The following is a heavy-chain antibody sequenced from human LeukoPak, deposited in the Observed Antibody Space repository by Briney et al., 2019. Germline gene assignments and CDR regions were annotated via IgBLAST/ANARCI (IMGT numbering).Heavy chain of an antibody. CDR2: ISYDGTKT. CDR3: ARGRGGNMGDAFDI. CDR1: GFTFSRYA. V-gene: IGHV3-30*04. D-gene: IGHD4-23*01. Sequence: GGSLRLSCAASGFTFSRYAMHWVRQAPGKGLGWVALISYDGTKTFYADSVKGRFTISRDNSNTLYLQMSSLRAEDTAVYYCARGRGGNMGDAFDIWGQGTMVTVSS. J-gene: IGHJ3*02.